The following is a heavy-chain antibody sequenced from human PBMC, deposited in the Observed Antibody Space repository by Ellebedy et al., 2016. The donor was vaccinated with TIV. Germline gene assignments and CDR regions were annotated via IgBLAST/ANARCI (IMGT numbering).Heavy chain of an antibody. CDR1: GFTFSSYS. CDR3: ARTAAYSSSWYNNWFDP. D-gene: IGHD6-13*01. V-gene: IGHV3-7*01. CDR2: IKTDGSET. Sequence: GESLKISCAASGFTFSSYSMNWVRQAPGKGLEWVAHIKTDGSETYYVDSVKGRFTISRENAKNALFLQMNSLRAEDTAVYYCARTAAYSSSWYNNWFDPWGQGTLVTVSS. J-gene: IGHJ5*02.